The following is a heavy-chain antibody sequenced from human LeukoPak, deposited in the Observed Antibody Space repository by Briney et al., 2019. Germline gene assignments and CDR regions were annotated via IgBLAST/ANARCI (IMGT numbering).Heavy chain of an antibody. CDR2: IYYSGSS. D-gene: IGHD3-10*01. Sequence: SETLSLTCTVSGGSISSSSYYWGWIRQPPGKGLEWIGSIYYSGSSYYNPSLKSRVTISVDTSKNQFSLKLSSVTAADTAVYYCARLSWFGELLSFYFDYWGQGALVTVSS. V-gene: IGHV4-39*01. CDR3: ARLSWFGELLSFYFDY. CDR1: GGSISSSSYY. J-gene: IGHJ4*02.